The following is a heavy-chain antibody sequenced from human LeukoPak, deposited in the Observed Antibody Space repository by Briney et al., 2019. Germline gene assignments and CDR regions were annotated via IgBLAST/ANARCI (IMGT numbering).Heavy chain of an antibody. V-gene: IGHV4-59*01. Sequence: SETLSLTCTVSGDSISSYYWNWIRKPPGKGLEWIGYIYYSGSTNYNPSLKSRVTISVDTSKNQFSLKLSFVTAADTAVYYCAREVTTYYYDSSGYYSFDYWGQGTLVTVSS. D-gene: IGHD3-22*01. CDR3: AREVTTYYYDSSGYYSFDY. CDR1: GDSISSYY. CDR2: IYYSGST. J-gene: IGHJ4*02.